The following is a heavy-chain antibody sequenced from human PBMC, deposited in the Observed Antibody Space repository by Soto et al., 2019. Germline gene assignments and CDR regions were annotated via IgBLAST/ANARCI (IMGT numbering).Heavy chain of an antibody. CDR3: ARMATFGSLNWFDP. V-gene: IGHV1-8*01. CDR1: GYTFITYG. Sequence: ASVKVSCKASGYTFITYGVTWVRQATGQGLEWMGWMNPGSGDTGYAQKFQGRVTMTRDISIATAYMELSSLRSDDTAIYYCARMATFGSLNWFDPWGQGTLVTVSS. D-gene: IGHD3-16*01. CDR2: MNPGSGDT. J-gene: IGHJ5*02.